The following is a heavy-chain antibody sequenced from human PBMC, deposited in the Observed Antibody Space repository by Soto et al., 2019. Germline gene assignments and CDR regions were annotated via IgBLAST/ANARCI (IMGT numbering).Heavy chain of an antibody. CDR2: ISAGGGGT. J-gene: IGHJ4*02. Sequence: PGESLKISCAGSGFTLTRSAVSWVRQAPGKGLEWVSGISAGGGGTFYADSVKGRFTISRDNSKNTLFLHMSNLRAEDTAMYYCTIVRVADSALDHWGQGTLVTVSS. V-gene: IGHV3-23*01. D-gene: IGHD3-10*02. CDR3: TIVRVADSALDH. CDR1: GFTLTRSA.